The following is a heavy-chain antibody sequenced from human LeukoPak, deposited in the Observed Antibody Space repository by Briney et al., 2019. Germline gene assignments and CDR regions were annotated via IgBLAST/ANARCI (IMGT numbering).Heavy chain of an antibody. CDR2: IMPLFGTA. CDR3: ARDVHGDYGSGWFDP. CDR1: GGTFNNSA. V-gene: IGHV1-69*05. J-gene: IGHJ5*02. D-gene: IGHD4-17*01. Sequence: SLVKVSCKTSGGTFNNSAISWVRQAPGQGLEWLGGIMPLFGTAGYAQKFQGRVTITKDESTRTVYLELTSLTSDDTAVYYCARDVHGDYGSGWFDPWGQGTLDSVSS.